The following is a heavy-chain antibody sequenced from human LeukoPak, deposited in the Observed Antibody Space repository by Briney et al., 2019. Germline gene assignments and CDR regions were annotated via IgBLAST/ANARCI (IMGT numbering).Heavy chain of an antibody. V-gene: IGHV1-18*01. CDR1: GGTFSSYA. CDR3: AREVVVPAELDY. CDR2: ISAYNGNT. D-gene: IGHD2-2*01. Sequence: ASVKVSCKASGGTFSSYAISWVRQAPGQGLEWMGWISAYNGNTNYAQKLQGRVTMTTDTSTSTAYMELRSLRSDDTAVYYCAREVVVPAELDYWGQGTLVTVSS. J-gene: IGHJ4*02.